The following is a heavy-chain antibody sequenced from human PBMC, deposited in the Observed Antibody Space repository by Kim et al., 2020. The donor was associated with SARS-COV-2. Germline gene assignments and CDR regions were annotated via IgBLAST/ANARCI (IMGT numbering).Heavy chain of an antibody. J-gene: IGHJ4*02. Sequence: GQGFKGRFVFSLDTSVSTAYLQINSLKAEDTAVYYCAREVYGDYGKRYIDYWGQGTLVTVSS. D-gene: IGHD4-17*01. CDR3: AREVYGDYGKRYIDY. V-gene: IGHV7-4-1*02.